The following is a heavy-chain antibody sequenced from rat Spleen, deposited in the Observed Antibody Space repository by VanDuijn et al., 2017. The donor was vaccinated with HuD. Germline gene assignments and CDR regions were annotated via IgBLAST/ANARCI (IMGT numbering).Heavy chain of an antibody. D-gene: IGHD1-12*02. CDR2: ISTGATT. CDR1: GFTFSNYD. Sequence: EVQLVESGGGLVQPGRSMKLSCAASGFTFSNYDMAWVRQAPTKGMEWIASISTGATTNYRDSVKGRFTISRDNAESTLFLQMDSLRSEDTATYYCATDGFYDGTYYAVYVMDAWCQGASVTVSS. CDR3: ATDGFYDGTYYAVYVMDA. V-gene: IGHV5-25*01. J-gene: IGHJ4*01.